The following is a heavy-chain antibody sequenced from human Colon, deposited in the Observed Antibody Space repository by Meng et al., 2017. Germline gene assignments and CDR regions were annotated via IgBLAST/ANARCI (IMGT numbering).Heavy chain of an antibody. CDR3: TRGYRGTTYFAY. V-gene: IGHV4-30-2*06. D-gene: IGHD2/OR15-2a*01. CDR2: IYDNGHT. Sequence: QVHLEESGSRLVKPSQTLSLTCAVSGDSVTTTLSSWSWIRQSPGKGLEWIGNIYDNGHTYYNPSLRSRVTISVDRSKNQFSLKLNSVTAADTAVYFCTRGYRGTTYFAYWGQGNLVTVSS. J-gene: IGHJ4*02. CDR1: GDSVTTTLSS.